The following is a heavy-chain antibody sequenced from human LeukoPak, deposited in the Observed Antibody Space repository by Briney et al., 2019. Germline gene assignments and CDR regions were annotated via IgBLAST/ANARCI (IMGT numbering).Heavy chain of an antibody. V-gene: IGHV3-7*01. CDR1: GFTFSRSW. CDR3: ARDAEGVTMTSSWFDP. Sequence: PGGSLRLSCAASGFTFSRSWMTWVRQAPGKGLEWVASINEDGGEIHYVDSVKGRFTISRDNAKNSLYLQMNSLTAEDTAVHYCARDAEGVTMTSSWFDPWGQGILVTVSS. CDR2: INEDGGEI. D-gene: IGHD2-2*01. J-gene: IGHJ5*02.